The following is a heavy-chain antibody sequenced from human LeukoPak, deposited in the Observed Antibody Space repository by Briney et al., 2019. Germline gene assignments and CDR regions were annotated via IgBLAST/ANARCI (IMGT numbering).Heavy chain of an antibody. CDR3: AKNGGWTFDY. J-gene: IGHJ4*02. Sequence: PGGSLRLSCAASGFRFTNYWMTWVRQAPGKGLEWVAIIKSDGSDKYYVDSVKGRFTNSRDNAKNSLYLQMNSLRAEDTAFYYCAKNGGWTFDYWGQGILVTVSS. CDR1: GFRFTNYW. V-gene: IGHV3-7*03. CDR2: IKSDGSDK. D-gene: IGHD6-19*01.